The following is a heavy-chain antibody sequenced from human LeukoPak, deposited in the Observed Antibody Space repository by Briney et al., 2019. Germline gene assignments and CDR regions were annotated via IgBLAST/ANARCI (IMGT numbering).Heavy chain of an antibody. CDR1: GFTFSSHW. J-gene: IGHJ4*02. Sequence: PGGSLRLSCAASGFTFSSHWMTWVRQAPGKGLEWVANIKQDGSEKYYVDSVKGRFTISRDNAKNSLYLQMNSLRAEDTAVYYCARDGGPEMALWYDFWSGYTNYGLFDYWGQGTLVTVSS. D-gene: IGHD3-3*01. V-gene: IGHV3-7*01. CDR3: ARDGGPEMALWYDFWSGYTNYGLFDY. CDR2: IKQDGSEK.